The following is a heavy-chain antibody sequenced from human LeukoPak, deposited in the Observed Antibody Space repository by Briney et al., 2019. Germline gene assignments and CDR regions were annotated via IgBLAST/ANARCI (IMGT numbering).Heavy chain of an antibody. D-gene: IGHD2-2*01. J-gene: IGHJ4*02. CDR1: GGSFSGYY. V-gene: IGHV4-34*01. Sequence: SETLSLTCAVYGGSFSGYYWSWIRQPPGKGLEWLGEINHSGSTNYNPSLKSRVTISVDTSKNQFSLKLSSVTAADTAVYYCARGGDIVVVPAAYNWNYDYWGQGTLVTVSS. CDR3: ARGGDIVVVPAAYNWNYDY. CDR2: INHSGST.